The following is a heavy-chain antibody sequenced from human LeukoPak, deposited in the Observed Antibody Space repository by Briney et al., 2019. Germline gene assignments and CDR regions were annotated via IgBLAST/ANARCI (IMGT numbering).Heavy chain of an antibody. D-gene: IGHD3-16*01. J-gene: IGHJ3*02. V-gene: IGHV3-23*01. CDR1: GFTFSSYG. CDR2: ISGSGGST. Sequence: GGSLRLSCAASGFTFSSYGMSWVRQAPGKGLEWVSAISGSGGSTYYADSVKGRFTISRDNSKNTLYLQMTSLRAEDTAVYYCAKITLLGYDYVWGDFDIWGQGTMVTVSS. CDR3: AKITLLGYDYVWGDFDI.